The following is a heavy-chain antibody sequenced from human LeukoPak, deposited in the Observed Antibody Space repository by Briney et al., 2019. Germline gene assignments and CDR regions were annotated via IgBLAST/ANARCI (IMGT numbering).Heavy chain of an antibody. CDR3: GSQHIGDASTFY. D-gene: IGHD2-2*01. V-gene: IGHV4-39*01. Sequence: PSDTLSLTRTLSSGSIISRNDYWAWIREPPGKGLEWIGRIYFSETTNFHPSLKRRLTMSVQTSKNQFSLNLSSVTAADTAVYYCGSQHIGDASTFYWGQGTLVIVSS. CDR1: SGSIISRNDY. J-gene: IGHJ4*02. CDR2: IYFSETT.